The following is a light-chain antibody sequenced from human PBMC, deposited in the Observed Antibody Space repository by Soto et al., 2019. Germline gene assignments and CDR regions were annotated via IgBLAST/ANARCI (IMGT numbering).Light chain of an antibody. CDR1: SSDVGDYDF. Sequence: QSVLTQPASVSGSPGQSITISCTGSSSDVGDYDFVSWYQQHPGKSPKLIIYEVSDRPSGVSNRFSGSKSGNTASLTISGLQADDDAHYYCSSFTSASTLVVFGGGTKLTVL. V-gene: IGLV2-14*01. CDR3: SSFTSASTLVV. J-gene: IGLJ2*01. CDR2: EVS.